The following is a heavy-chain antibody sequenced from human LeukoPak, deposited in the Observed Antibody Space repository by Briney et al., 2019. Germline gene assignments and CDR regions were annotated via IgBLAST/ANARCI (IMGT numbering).Heavy chain of an antibody. Sequence: ASVKVSCKASGGTFSSYAISWVRQAPGQGLGWMGWINPNSGGTNYAQKFQGRVTMTRDTSISTAYMELSRLRSDDTAVYYCAGSLGYCTSNVCYLKYWGQGTLVTVSS. CDR3: AGSLGYCTSNVCYLKY. CDR1: GGTFSSYA. D-gene: IGHD2-8*01. V-gene: IGHV1-2*02. CDR2: INPNSGGT. J-gene: IGHJ4*02.